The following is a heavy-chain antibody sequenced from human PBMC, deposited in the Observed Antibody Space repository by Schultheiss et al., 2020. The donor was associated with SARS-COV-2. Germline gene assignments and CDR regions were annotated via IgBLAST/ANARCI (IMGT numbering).Heavy chain of an antibody. CDR2: ISSSSSYI. D-gene: IGHD1-26*01. CDR3: AKGGGSSETDIDY. J-gene: IGHJ4*02. V-gene: IGHV3-21*04. CDR1: GFTFSSYG. Sequence: GGSLRLSCAASGFTFSSYGMHWVRQAPGKGLEWVSSISSSSSYIYYADSVKGRFTISRDNSKNTLYLQMNSLRAEDTAVYYCAKGGGSSETDIDYWGQGTLVTVSS.